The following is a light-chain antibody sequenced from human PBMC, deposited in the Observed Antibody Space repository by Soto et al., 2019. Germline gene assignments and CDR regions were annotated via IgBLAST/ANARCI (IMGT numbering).Light chain of an antibody. J-gene: IGKJ3*01. Sequence: EIVLTQSPATLSLSPGERATLSCRASQSVSSSNLAWYQQKPGQAPRLLIYGASSRATGIPDRFSGSGSGTDFTLTISRLEPEDFAVYFCQQYGSSTFTFGPGTKVDIK. CDR2: GAS. CDR1: QSVSSSN. CDR3: QQYGSSTFT. V-gene: IGKV3-20*01.